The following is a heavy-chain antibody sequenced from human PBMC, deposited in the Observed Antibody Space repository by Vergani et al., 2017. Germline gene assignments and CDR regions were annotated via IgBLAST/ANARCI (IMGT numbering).Heavy chain of an antibody. CDR2: IYPGDSDT. CDR1: GYSFTSYW. J-gene: IGHJ6*02. Sequence: EVQLVQSGAEVKKPGESLTISCKGSGYSFTSYWIGWVRQMPGKGLEWMGIIYPGDSDTRYSPSFQGQVTISADKSISTAYLQWSSLKASDTAMYYCAIQRGSSSNYYYYGMDVWGQGTTVTVSS. CDR3: AIQRGSSSNYYYYGMDV. V-gene: IGHV5-51*01. D-gene: IGHD6-6*01.